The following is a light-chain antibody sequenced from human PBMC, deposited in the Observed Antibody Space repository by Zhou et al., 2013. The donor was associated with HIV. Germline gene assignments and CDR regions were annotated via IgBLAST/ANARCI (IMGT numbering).Light chain of an antibody. Sequence: DIQMTQSPSSLSASVGDRVTITCRASQTISSYVNWYQQKPGQAPKRLIYDASILQSGVPSRFNGSGSGSEFILTISSLQPEDVATYYCLQHHSYPPTFGQGTKVEIK. CDR3: LQHHSYPPT. CDR1: QTISSY. J-gene: IGKJ1*01. V-gene: IGKV1-17*01. CDR2: DAS.